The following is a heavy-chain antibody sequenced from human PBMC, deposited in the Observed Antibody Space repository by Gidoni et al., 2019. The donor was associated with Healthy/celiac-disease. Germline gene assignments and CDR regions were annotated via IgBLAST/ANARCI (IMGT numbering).Heavy chain of an antibody. V-gene: IGHV3-48*01. D-gene: IGHD2-2*01. J-gene: IGHJ6*02. CDR2: ISSSSSTI. CDR1: GFTFSSYR. CDR3: ARAYARDIVVVPAPNYYYYYGMDV. Sequence: EVQLVESGGGLVQPGGSLRLSCAASGFTFSSYRMNWVRQAPGKGLEWVSYISSSSSTIYYADSVKGRFTISRDNAKNSLYLQMNSLRAEDTAVYYCARAYARDIVVVPAPNYYYYYGMDVWGQGTTVTVSS.